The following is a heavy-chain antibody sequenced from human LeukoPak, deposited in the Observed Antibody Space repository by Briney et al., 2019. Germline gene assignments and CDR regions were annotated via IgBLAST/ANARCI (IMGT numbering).Heavy chain of an antibody. CDR1: GFTFSSYA. J-gene: IGHJ4*02. Sequence: TGGSLRLSCAASGFTFSSYAMSWVRQAPGKGLEWVSAISGSGGSTYYADSVKGRFTISRDNSKNTLYLQMNNLRAEDTAVYYCAKDGSRAYDILTGYYPDYWGQGTLVTVSS. D-gene: IGHD3-9*01. CDR3: AKDGSRAYDILTGYYPDY. CDR2: ISGSGGST. V-gene: IGHV3-23*01.